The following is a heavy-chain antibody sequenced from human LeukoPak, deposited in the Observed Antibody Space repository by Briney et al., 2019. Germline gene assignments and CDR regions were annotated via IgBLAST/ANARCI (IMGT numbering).Heavy chain of an antibody. V-gene: IGHV1-18*01. D-gene: IGHD2-15*01. J-gene: IGHJ4*02. CDR3: ARDFFHGHCAGLSCFLLDY. Sequence: ASVKGSCKASGYTFTRYGISWGRQAPGQRREWMGGSSSNNCDTNSAQRIQGRVTMTTETSTSTAYMELRSLRSDDTDVYYCARDFFHGHCAGLSCFLLDYWGQGSLVTVSS. CDR2: SSSNNCDT. CDR1: GYTFTRYG.